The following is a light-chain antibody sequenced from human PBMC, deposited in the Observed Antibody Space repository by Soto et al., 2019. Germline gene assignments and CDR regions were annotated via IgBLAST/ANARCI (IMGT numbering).Light chain of an antibody. CDR3: AVWDDSLRGRV. Sequence: QSVLTQPPSASGTPGQRVTISCSGSNSNIGSNTVNWYQQFPGTAPRVLIYGNDLRPSGVPDRFSASKSGTSASLAISGLQSEDEADYYCAVWDDSLRGRVFGGGTKLTVL. V-gene: IGLV1-44*01. CDR2: GND. CDR1: NSNIGSNT. J-gene: IGLJ2*01.